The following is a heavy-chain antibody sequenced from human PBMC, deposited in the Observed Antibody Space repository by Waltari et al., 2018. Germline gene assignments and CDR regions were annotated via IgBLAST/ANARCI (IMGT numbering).Heavy chain of an antibody. V-gene: IGHV3-21*01. CDR2: ISSSSKYI. CDR3: ARGGWASNTFDI. J-gene: IGHJ3*02. Sequence: EVQLVESGGGLVKPGGSLRLSCSASGLPFSSSNMNWVRQAPGKGLEWVSFISSSSKYIFDADSVKGRFTISRDNAKNSLWLQMNSLRVEDTAVYYCARGGWASNTFDIWGQGTMVTVSS. CDR1: GLPFSSSN. D-gene: IGHD3-16*01.